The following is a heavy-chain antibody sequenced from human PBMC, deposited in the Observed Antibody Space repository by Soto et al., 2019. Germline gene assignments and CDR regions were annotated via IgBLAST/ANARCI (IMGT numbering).Heavy chain of an antibody. J-gene: IGHJ4*02. CDR2: INHSGST. CDR3: ARDKITRLFDY. Sequence: QVQLQQWGAGLLKPSETLSLTCAVYGGSFSGYYWTWIRQPPGTGLEWIGEINHSGSTNYNPSLNRRVTLPVDPSKNQFSLKLTSVTAADTALYYRARDKITRLFDYWGQGPLVTVSS. CDR1: GGSFSGYY. D-gene: IGHD3-10*01. V-gene: IGHV4-34*01.